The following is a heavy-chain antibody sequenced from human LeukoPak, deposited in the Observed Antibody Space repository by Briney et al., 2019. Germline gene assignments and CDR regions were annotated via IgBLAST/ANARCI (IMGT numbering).Heavy chain of an antibody. CDR3: ARGITIFGVVIIPNAFDI. Sequence: SETLSLTCTVSGYSISSGYYWGWIRQPPGKGLEWIGSIYHSGSTYYNPSLKSRVTISVDTSKNQFSLKLSSVTAADTAVYYCARGITIFGVVIIPNAFDIWGQGTMVTVSS. CDR2: IYHSGST. V-gene: IGHV4-38-2*02. J-gene: IGHJ3*02. CDR1: GYSISSGYY. D-gene: IGHD3-3*01.